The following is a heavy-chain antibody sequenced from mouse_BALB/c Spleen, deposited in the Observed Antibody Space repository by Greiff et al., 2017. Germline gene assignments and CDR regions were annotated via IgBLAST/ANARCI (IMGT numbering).Heavy chain of an antibody. CDR2: INPGSGGT. D-gene: IGHD2-1*01. CDR1: GYAFTNYL. CDR3: ARSYGNEGYYAMDY. J-gene: IGHJ4*01. Sequence: QVHVKQSGAELVRPGTSVKVSCKASGYAFTNYLIEWVKQRPGQGLEWIGVINPGSGGTNYNEKFKGKATLTADKSSSTAYMQLSSLTSDDSAVYFCARSYGNEGYYAMDYWGQGTSVTVSS. V-gene: IGHV1-54*01.